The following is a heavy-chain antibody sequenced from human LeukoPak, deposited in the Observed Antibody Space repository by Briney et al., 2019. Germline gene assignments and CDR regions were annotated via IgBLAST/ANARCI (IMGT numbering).Heavy chain of an antibody. J-gene: IGHJ4*02. CDR1: GGSIGSGYY. CDR3: TRDIGDFVSDF. D-gene: IGHD2-21*02. Sequence: SETLSLTCTVSGGSIGSGYYWAWIRPPPGKGLEWIGSIHYGGTTHYNPSLQSRVTISADTSKNQFALDLRSVTAADTAVYYCTRDIGDFVSDFWGQGTLVTVSS. V-gene: IGHV4-39*02. CDR2: IHYGGTT.